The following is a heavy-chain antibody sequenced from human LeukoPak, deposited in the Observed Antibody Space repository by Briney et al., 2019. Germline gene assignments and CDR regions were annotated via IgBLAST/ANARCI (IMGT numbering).Heavy chain of an antibody. Sequence: PGGSLRLSCAASGFTFSNYWMSWVRQAPGKGLEWVANIKQEGNERHYVDSVKGRFTISRDNAENSVHLQMNSLRAEDTAVYYCARDEDTGEYYFDNWGQGTLVTVSS. D-gene: IGHD7-27*01. CDR3: ARDEDTGEYYFDN. J-gene: IGHJ4*02. V-gene: IGHV3-7*01. CDR2: IKQEGNER. CDR1: GFTFSNYW.